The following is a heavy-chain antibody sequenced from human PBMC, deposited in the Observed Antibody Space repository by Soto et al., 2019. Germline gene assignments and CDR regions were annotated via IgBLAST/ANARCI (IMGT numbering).Heavy chain of an antibody. CDR1: GGSISSYY. Sequence: SETLSLTCTVSGGSISSYYWSWIRQPPGKGLEWIGYIYYSGSTNYNPSLKSRVTISVDTSKNQFSLKLSSVTAADTAVYYCARKTYYYDSSGYSRKYNWFDPWGQGTLVTVSS. J-gene: IGHJ5*02. D-gene: IGHD3-22*01. CDR2: IYYSGST. CDR3: ARKTYYYDSSGYSRKYNWFDP. V-gene: IGHV4-59*01.